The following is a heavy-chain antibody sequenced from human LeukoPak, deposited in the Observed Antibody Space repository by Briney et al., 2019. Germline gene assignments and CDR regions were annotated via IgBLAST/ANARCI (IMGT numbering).Heavy chain of an antibody. J-gene: IGHJ5*02. CDR3: ARDSRKYSYDSSGCIDP. D-gene: IGHD3-22*01. Sequence: SETLSLTCAVFGGSSTGYDWGWICEPPGKGQEWIGEINHSGSTNYNPSLKSRVTISVDTSKNQFSLRLSSVTAADTAVYYCARDSRKYSYDSSGCIDPWGQGTLVTVSS. CDR1: GGSSTGYD. V-gene: IGHV4-34*01. CDR2: INHSGST.